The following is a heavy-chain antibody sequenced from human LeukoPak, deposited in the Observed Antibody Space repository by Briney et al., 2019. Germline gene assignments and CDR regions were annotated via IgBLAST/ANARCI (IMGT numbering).Heavy chain of an antibody. CDR2: VRSKAYGGTT. Sequence: GGSLRLSCTASGFTFGDYAMSWVRQAPGKGLAGVGFVRSKAYGGTTEYAASVKGRFTISRDDSKSIAYLQMNSLKTEDTAVYYCTRVSGYCSGGSCYSVDYWGQGTLVTVSS. J-gene: IGHJ4*02. CDR3: TRVSGYCSGGSCYSVDY. V-gene: IGHV3-49*04. D-gene: IGHD2-15*01. CDR1: GFTFGDYA.